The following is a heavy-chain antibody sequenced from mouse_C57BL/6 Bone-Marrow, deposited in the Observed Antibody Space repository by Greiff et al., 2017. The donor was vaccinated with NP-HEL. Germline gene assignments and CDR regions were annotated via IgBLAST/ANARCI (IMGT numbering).Heavy chain of an antibody. CDR2: INPTRGYT. V-gene: IGHV1-4*01. J-gene: IGHJ4*01. Sequence: QVQLQRSGADLARPGASVKMSCKASGYTFASYTMHWVKQSPGRGLEWIGSINPTRGYTTYNPKFKDTATLTADKSSSTAYMQMSSLTSEDSAVYYCARGMDYGGQGTAVTVSA. CDR3: ARGMDY. CDR1: GYTFASYT.